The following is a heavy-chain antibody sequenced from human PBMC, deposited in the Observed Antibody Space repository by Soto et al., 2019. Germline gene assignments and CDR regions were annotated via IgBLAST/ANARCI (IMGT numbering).Heavy chain of an antibody. CDR3: ARDHCSTTTCYTVWFDP. J-gene: IGHJ5*02. Sequence: PGGSLRLSCAASGFTISNYWMHWVRQGPGKGLVWVARINNDGSITNSANSVKGRFAISRDNAKNTVYLQMNSLRAEDTAVYYCARDHCSTTTCYTVWFDPWGQGTQVTVSS. D-gene: IGHD2-2*02. CDR1: GFTISNYW. CDR2: INNDGSIT. V-gene: IGHV3-74*01.